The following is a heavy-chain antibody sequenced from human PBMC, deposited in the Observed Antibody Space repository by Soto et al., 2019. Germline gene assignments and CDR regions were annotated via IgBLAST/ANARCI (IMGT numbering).Heavy chain of an antibody. Sequence: PGGSLRLSCSASGFTFSSYDMHWVRQGPGKGLEWVSAIGTAGDTNYAGSVKGRFTISRENAKNSLYLQMNSLRAGDTAIYFCARAIGPTLFHYWGQGTLVTVSS. V-gene: IGHV3-13*04. CDR1: GFTFSSYD. CDR2: IGTAGDT. J-gene: IGHJ4*02. D-gene: IGHD3-22*01. CDR3: ARAIGPTLFHY.